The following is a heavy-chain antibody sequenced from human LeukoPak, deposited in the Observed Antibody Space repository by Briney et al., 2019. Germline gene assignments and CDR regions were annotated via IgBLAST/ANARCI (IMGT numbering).Heavy chain of an antibody. CDR3: AKDRLGATDY. CDR2: ISYDVGKK. Sequence: GGSLRLSCADSGFTFSSYGMHWVRQAPGKGLEWVAVISYDVGKKYYADSVKGRFTISRDNSKNTLYLQMNSLRAEDTAVYYCAKDRLGATDYWGQGTLVTVSS. D-gene: IGHD1-26*01. V-gene: IGHV3-30*18. J-gene: IGHJ4*02. CDR1: GFTFSSYG.